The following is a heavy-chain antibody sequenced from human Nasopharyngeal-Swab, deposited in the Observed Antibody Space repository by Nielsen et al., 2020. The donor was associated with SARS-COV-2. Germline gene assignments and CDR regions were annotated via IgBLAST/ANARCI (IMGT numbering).Heavy chain of an antibody. V-gene: IGHV3-48*01. CDR1: GFTFSSYS. J-gene: IGHJ5*02. CDR3: ARDYPGIGWFDP. D-gene: IGHD3-10*01. Sequence: GGSLRLSCAASGFTFSSYSMNWVRQAPGKGLEWVSYISSSSSTIYYADPVKGRFTISRDNAKNSLYLQMNSLRAEDTAVYYCARDYPGIGWFDPWGQGTLVTVPS. CDR2: ISSSSSTI.